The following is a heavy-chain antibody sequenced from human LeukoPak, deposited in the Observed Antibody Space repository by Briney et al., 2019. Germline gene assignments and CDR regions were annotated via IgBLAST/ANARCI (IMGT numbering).Heavy chain of an antibody. D-gene: IGHD2-2*01. CDR2: IKQDGSEK. V-gene: IGHV3-7*01. CDR3: ASPQYQLLSSYYYMDV. J-gene: IGHJ6*03. CDR1: GFTFSSYW. Sequence: GGSLRLSCAASGFTFSSYWMSWVRQAPGKGLEWVANIKQDGSEKYYVDSVKGRFTISRDNAKNSLYLQMNSLRAEDTAVYYCASPQYQLLSSYYYMDVWGKGTTVTVSS.